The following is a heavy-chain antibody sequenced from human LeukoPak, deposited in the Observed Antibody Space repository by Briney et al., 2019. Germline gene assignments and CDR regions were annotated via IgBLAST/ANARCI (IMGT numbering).Heavy chain of an antibody. CDR1: GFTFSIYA. CDR2: ISSEGGTT. J-gene: IGHJ3*02. Sequence: GGSLRLSCAASGFTFSIYAMHWVRQAPGKGLEYVSLISSEGGTTYYANSVKGRFTISRDNSKNTLFLQMNSLRAEDTAVCYCVKGYCSSSSCYSYAFDIWGQGTVVTVSS. CDR3: VKGYCSSSSCYSYAFDI. V-gene: IGHV3-64*04. D-gene: IGHD2-2*01.